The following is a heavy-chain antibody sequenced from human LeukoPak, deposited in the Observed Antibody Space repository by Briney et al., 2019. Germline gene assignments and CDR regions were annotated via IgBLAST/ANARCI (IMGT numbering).Heavy chain of an antibody. V-gene: IGHV3-7*01. CDR1: GFTFSSYW. J-gene: IGHJ6*03. D-gene: IGHD6-13*01. CDR3: ARAIGSSWAYYYYYYMDV. CDR2: IKQDGSEK. Sequence: GGSLRLSCAASGFTFSSYWMSWVRQAPGKGLEWVANIKQDGSEKYYVDSVKGRFTISRDNAKNSLYLQMNSLRAEDTAVYYCARAIGSSWAYYYYYYMDVWGKGTTVTVSS.